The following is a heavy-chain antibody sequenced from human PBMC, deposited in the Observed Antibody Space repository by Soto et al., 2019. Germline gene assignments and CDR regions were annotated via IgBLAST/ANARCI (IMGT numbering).Heavy chain of an antibody. J-gene: IGHJ3*02. Sequence: QVQLQESGPGLVKPSETLSLTCTVSGGSISSYYWSWIRQPPGKGLEWIGYIYYSGSTNYTPSLKSRVTISVDTSKNQSSLKLSSVAAADTAVYYCARVWGGAFDIWGQGRMGTVSS. D-gene: IGHD3-10*01. V-gene: IGHV4-59*01. CDR2: IYYSGST. CDR1: GGSISSYY. CDR3: ARVWGGAFDI.